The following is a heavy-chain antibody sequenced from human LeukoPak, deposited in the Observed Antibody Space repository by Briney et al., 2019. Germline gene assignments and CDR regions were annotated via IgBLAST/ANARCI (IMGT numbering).Heavy chain of an antibody. Sequence: ASVKVSCKTSGYIFTHYYLHWVRQAPGQRPEWMGWINPNNGDTNYAQKFQGRVTMTRDTSISTAYMELSRLRSDDTAVYYCARDLADITMVRGVIRRWFDPWGQGTLVTVSS. V-gene: IGHV1-2*02. CDR2: INPNNGDT. J-gene: IGHJ5*02. D-gene: IGHD3-10*01. CDR1: GYIFTHYY. CDR3: ARDLADITMVRGVIRRWFDP.